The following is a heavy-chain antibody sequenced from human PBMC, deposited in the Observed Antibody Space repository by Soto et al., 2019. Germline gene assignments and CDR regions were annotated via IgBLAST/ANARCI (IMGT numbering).Heavy chain of an antibody. V-gene: IGHV1-69*01. CDR3: TTPLLRSRHYDFRSPPTSSLYHYGLGV. Sequence: QVQLAQSGAEVKKPGSSVRVSCQTSRGTFNTSPISWMRQAPGQGLEWLGDILPVFGMVNYAQQFQDRLNLTADETTASIWREVSSLTPEYTAVYFCTTPLLRSRHYDFRSPPTSSLYHYGLGVWGKGTTVIVSS. CDR1: RGTFNTSP. J-gene: IGHJ6*04. D-gene: IGHD3-3*01. CDR2: ILPVFGMV.